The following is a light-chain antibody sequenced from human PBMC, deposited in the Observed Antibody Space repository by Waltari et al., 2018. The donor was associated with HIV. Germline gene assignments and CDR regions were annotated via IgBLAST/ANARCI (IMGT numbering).Light chain of an antibody. CDR1: NIGSKS. CDR2: SNS. Sequence: VSVAPGKTARISCGGNNIGSKSVHWYQQKPGQAPVLVIYSNSDRPSGIPERFSGSNSGNMATLTISRVESGDEADYYCQVWDSSSDHLYVFGTGTKVTVL. J-gene: IGLJ1*01. V-gene: IGLV3-21*04. CDR3: QVWDSSSDHLYV.